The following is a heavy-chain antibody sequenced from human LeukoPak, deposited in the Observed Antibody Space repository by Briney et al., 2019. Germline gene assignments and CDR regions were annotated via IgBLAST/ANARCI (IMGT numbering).Heavy chain of an antibody. V-gene: IGHV4-4*07. J-gene: IGHJ4*02. CDR2: IYTSGST. CDR3: AREGSDGHDY. CDR1: GASISSYY. Sequence: SQTLSLTCTVSGASISSYYWSWVRQPAGKGLEWIGRIYTSGSTNYNPSRKSRVTMSVDTSKNQFSLKLSSVTAADTAVYYCAREGSDGHDYWGQGTLVTVSS.